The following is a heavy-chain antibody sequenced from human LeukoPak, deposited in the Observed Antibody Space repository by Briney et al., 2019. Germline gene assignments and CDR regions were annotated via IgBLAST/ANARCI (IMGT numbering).Heavy chain of an antibody. J-gene: IGHJ4*02. CDR2: IYTSGST. V-gene: IGHV4-61*02. CDR1: GGSISSGSYY. Sequence: PSQTVSLTCTVSGGSISSGSYYWSWIRQPAGKGLEWIGRIYTSGSTNYNPSLKSRVTISVDTSKNQFSLKLSSVTAADTAVYYCARGGGYSGSYYDFDYWGQGTLVTVSS. D-gene: IGHD1-26*01. CDR3: ARGGGYSGSYYDFDY.